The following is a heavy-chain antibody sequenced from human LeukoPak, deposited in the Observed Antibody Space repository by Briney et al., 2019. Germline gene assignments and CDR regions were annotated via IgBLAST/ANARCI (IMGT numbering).Heavy chain of an antibody. J-gene: IGHJ4*02. CDR3: AKSRYGDFWSGYYIDY. V-gene: IGHV3-30*02. Sequence: GGSLRLSCAAPGFTFSSYGMHWVRQAPGKGLEWVAFIRYDGSNKYYADSVKGRFTISRDNSKNTLYLQMNSLRAEDTAVYYCAKSRYGDFWSGYYIDYWGQGTLVTVSS. CDR2: IRYDGSNK. CDR1: GFTFSSYG. D-gene: IGHD3-3*01.